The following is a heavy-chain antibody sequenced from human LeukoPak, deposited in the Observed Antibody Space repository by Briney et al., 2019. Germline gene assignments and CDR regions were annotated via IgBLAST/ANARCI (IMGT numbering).Heavy chain of an antibody. D-gene: IGHD3-22*01. CDR2: ISSSSNYI. Sequence: PGGSLRLSCAASGFTFSSYSMNWVRQAPGKGLEWVSSISSSSNYIFYADSMKGRFTISRDNAKNSLYLQMNSLRAEDTAVYYCARDSNPDSSGYYFDYWGQGTLDTVSS. V-gene: IGHV3-21*01. CDR3: ARDSNPDSSGYYFDY. J-gene: IGHJ4*02. CDR1: GFTFSSYS.